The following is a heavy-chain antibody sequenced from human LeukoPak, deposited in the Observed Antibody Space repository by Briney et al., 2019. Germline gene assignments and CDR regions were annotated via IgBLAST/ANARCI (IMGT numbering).Heavy chain of an antibody. Sequence: ASVKVSCKASGYXFTSYYIHWVRQAPGQGLEWRGIINPSDGSTTYAQRFQGRVTLTRDTSTSTVYMELSSLRSEDTAVYYCARHQGAGEYPFDYWGQGTLVTVSS. J-gene: IGHJ4*02. CDR3: ARHQGAGEYPFDY. CDR2: INPSDGST. CDR1: GYXFTSYY. V-gene: IGHV1-46*01. D-gene: IGHD2/OR15-2a*01.